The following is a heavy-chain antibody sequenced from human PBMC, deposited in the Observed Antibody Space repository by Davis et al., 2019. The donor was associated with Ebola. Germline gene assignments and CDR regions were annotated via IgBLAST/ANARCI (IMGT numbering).Heavy chain of an antibody. Sequence: ASVKVSCKASGYTFTSYGISWVRQAPGQGLEWMGWINPNSGGTNYAQKFQGRVTMTRDTSTYTAYMELTSLTPGDTAVYYCARTGTTAYWGQGTLVTVSS. CDR3: ARTGTTAY. CDR1: GYTFTSYG. V-gene: IGHV1-2*02. J-gene: IGHJ4*02. D-gene: IGHD1-1*01. CDR2: INPNSGGT.